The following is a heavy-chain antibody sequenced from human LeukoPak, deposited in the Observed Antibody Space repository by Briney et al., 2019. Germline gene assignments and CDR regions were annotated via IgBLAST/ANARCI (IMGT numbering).Heavy chain of an antibody. V-gene: IGHV5-51*01. D-gene: IGHD3-10*01. Sequence: RGESLKISCTGSGYSFTSYWIAWVRQMPGKGLEWMGIIYAGGSDTRYSPSFQGQVTISVDKSINTAYLQWRGLRASDTAMYYCGRSGHYGTDVWGQGTTVTVSS. CDR2: IYAGGSDT. CDR3: GRSGHYGTDV. CDR1: GYSFTSYW. J-gene: IGHJ6*02.